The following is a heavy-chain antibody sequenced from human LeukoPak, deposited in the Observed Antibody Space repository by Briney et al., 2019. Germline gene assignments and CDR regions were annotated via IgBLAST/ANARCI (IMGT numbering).Heavy chain of an antibody. D-gene: IGHD6-13*01. CDR2: INPNSGGT. CDR3: ARDSIHSSRGHAEYFQH. J-gene: IGHJ1*01. V-gene: IGHV1-2*02. Sequence: ASVKVSCKASGYTFTGYYMHWVRQAPGQGLEWMGWINPNSGGTNYAQKFQGRVTMTRDTSISTAYMELRSLRSDDTAVYYCARDSIHSSRGHAEYFQHWGQGTLVTVSS. CDR1: GYTFTGYY.